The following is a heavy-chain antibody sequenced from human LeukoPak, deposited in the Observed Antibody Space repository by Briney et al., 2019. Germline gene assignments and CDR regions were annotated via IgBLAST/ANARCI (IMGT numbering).Heavy chain of an antibody. J-gene: IGHJ4*02. V-gene: IGHV1-69*01. D-gene: IGHD3-10*01. CDR3: ARGFYYGSGLTDY. CDR1: GGTFSSYA. CDR2: IIPIFGTA. Sequence: SVKVSCKASGGTFSSYAISWVRQAPGQGLEWMGGIIPIFGTANYAQKFQGRVTITADESTSTAYMELSSLRSEDTAVYYCARGFYYGSGLTDYWGQGTLVTVSS.